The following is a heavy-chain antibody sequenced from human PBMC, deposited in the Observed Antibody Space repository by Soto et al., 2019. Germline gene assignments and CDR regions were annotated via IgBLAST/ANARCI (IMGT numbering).Heavy chain of an antibody. CDR2: ISYDGSNK. CDR3: AKDSGGSPMVRGVIGY. V-gene: IGHV3-30*18. D-gene: IGHD3-10*01. J-gene: IGHJ4*02. Sequence: PGGSLRLSCAASGFTFSSYGMHWVRQAPGKGLEWVAVISYDGSNKYYADNVKGRFTISRDNSKNTLYLQMNSLRAEDTAVYYCAKDSGGSPMVRGVIGYWGQGTLVTVSS. CDR1: GFTFSSYG.